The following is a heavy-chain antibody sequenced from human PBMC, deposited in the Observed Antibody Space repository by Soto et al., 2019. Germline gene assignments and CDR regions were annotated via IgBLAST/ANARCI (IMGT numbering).Heavy chain of an antibody. CDR1: GYTFTGYY. CDR2: INPNSGGT. Sequence: ASVKVSCKASGYTFTGYYMHWVRQAPGQGLEWMGWINPNSGGTNYAQKFQGRVTMTWDTSISTAYMELSRLRSDDTAVYYCARDREADDFWSGYQPPQVLDYWGQGTLVTVSS. J-gene: IGHJ4*02. CDR3: ARDREADDFWSGYQPPQVLDY. V-gene: IGHV1-2*02. D-gene: IGHD3-3*01.